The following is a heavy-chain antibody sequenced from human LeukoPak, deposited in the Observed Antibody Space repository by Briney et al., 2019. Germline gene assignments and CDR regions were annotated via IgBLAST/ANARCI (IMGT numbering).Heavy chain of an antibody. CDR2: ISGGGKNT. V-gene: IGHV3-23*01. CDR3: AKEASPPVPVNWFDP. J-gene: IGHJ5*02. Sequence: GGSLRLSCAASGFTFKTYAMSWVRQAPGKGLEWVSGISGGGKNTYYADSVKGRFTISRDNSRNTLYLQMNSLRADDTAVYYCAKEASPPVPVNWFDPWGQGTLVTVSS. D-gene: IGHD1-1*01. CDR1: GFTFKTYA.